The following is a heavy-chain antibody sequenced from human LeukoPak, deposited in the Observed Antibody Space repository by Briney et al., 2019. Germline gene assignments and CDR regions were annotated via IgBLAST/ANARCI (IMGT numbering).Heavy chain of an antibody. CDR2: INSGGAP. J-gene: IGHJ3*01. D-gene: IGHD4-17*01. CDR3: ARDINGDYIGDFEL. CDR1: GFTFNNYA. Sequence: PAGSLRLSCAVSGFTFNNYAVMWLPQAPGQGLEWVSAINSGGAPRYANSVKGRITISRDNSKNTLYLQMNRLGAEETAQYFCARDINGDYIGDFELWGRGTVVTVSS. V-gene: IGHV3-23*01.